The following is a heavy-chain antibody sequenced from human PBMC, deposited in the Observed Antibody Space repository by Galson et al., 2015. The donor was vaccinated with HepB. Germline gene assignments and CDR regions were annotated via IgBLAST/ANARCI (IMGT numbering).Heavy chain of an antibody. CDR3: AKTFRNAFDV. J-gene: IGHJ3*01. CDR2: ISGGGGAT. V-gene: IGHV3-23*01. D-gene: IGHD3-16*01. CDR1: GFTLRSFA. Sequence: SLRLSCAASGFTLRSFAMSWVRQAPGKGLEWVSFISGGGGATYYADSVKGRFIISRDSSNNTLYLQMYSLRADDSAVYYCAKTFRNAFDVWGQGTTVTVSS.